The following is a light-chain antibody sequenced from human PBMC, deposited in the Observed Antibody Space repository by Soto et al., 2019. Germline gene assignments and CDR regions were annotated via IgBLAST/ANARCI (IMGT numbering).Light chain of an antibody. V-gene: IGKV1-9*01. Sequence: DIQLTQSPSLLSASVGDRVIISCRASQGISSYLAWYQQKPGKAPKLLIYGASTLQSGVPSRFSGSGSGTEFTLTISSLQPEDFATYYCQHLNTYPPLTFGGGTKLEIK. CDR2: GAS. CDR1: QGISSY. J-gene: IGKJ4*01. CDR3: QHLNTYPPLT.